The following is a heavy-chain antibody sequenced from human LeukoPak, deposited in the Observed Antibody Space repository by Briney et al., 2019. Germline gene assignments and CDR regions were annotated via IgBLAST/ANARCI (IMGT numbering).Heavy chain of an antibody. V-gene: IGHV4-59*01. CDR3: ARDPGYCSSTSCYAGAFDI. D-gene: IGHD2-2*01. Sequence: SGTLSLTCTVSGGSISSYYWSWIRQPPGKGLEWIGYIYYSGSTNYNPSLKSRVTISVDTSRNQFSLKLSSVTAADTAVYYCARDPGYCSSTSCYAGAFDIWGQGTMVTVSS. CDR1: GGSISSYY. J-gene: IGHJ3*02. CDR2: IYYSGST.